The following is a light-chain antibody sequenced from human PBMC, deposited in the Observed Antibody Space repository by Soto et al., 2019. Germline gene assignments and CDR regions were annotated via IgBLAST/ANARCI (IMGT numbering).Light chain of an antibody. Sequence: SYELTQPPSVSVAPGQTARFTCGGDKIGTKSVHWHQQRPGQAPVLVVYDDNDRPSGIPERFSGSKSGNTVTLTISRVEAGDEADYYCQVWDRTTDFVVFGGGTKLTVL. J-gene: IGLJ2*01. V-gene: IGLV3-21*02. CDR1: KIGTKS. CDR3: QVWDRTTDFVV. CDR2: DDN.